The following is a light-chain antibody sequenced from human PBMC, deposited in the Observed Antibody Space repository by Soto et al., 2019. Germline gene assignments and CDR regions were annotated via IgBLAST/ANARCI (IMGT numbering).Light chain of an antibody. CDR1: QSVSSY. CDR2: YAS. V-gene: IGKV3-11*01. CDR3: QQRSNWPWT. Sequence: EIVLTQSPATLSLSPGERATLSCRASQSVSSYLAWYQQKPGRAPRLLIYYASNRATGIAARCSGGGARTDFPITISSLAPEDFAVYCWQQRSNWPWTFGQGTKVEIK. J-gene: IGKJ1*01.